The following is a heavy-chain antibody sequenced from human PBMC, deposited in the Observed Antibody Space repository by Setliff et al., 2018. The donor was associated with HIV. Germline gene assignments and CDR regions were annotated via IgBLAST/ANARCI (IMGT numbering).Heavy chain of an antibody. CDR1: GFTFSGYS. Sequence: GGSLRLSCAASGFTFSGYSMNWVRQAPGKGLEWVSYIGSTSSTIYYADFVKGRFTISRDNAKNSLYLQMNSLRAEDTAVYYCARGLYGDYVAFDIWGQGTMVTVSS. D-gene: IGHD4-17*01. V-gene: IGHV3-48*01. CDR3: ARGLYGDYVAFDI. J-gene: IGHJ3*02. CDR2: IGSTSSTI.